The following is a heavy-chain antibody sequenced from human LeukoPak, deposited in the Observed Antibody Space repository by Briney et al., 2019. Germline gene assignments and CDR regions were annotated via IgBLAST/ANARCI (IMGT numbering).Heavy chain of an antibody. CDR3: ARGDYDILTGYYQTPDY. Sequence: SQTLSLTCTVSGDSISSGDYYWSWIRQPPGKGLEWIGYIYYSGSTYYNPSLKSRVTISIDTSKHQFSLKLSSVTAADTAVYYCARGDYDILTGYYQTPDYWGQGTLVTVSS. J-gene: IGHJ4*02. D-gene: IGHD3-9*01. V-gene: IGHV4-30-4*01. CDR2: IYYSGST. CDR1: GDSISSGDYY.